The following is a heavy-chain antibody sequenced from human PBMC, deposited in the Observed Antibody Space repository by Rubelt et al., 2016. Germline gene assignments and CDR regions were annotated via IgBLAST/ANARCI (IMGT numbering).Heavy chain of an antibody. V-gene: IGHV1-2*06. J-gene: IGHJ3*02. D-gene: IGHD4-23*01. Sequence: QVQLVQSGAEVKKPGASVKVSCKASGYTFTSYGISWVRQAPGQGLEWMGRINPNSGGTNYAQKFQGRVTMTRDTSISTAYMELSRLRSDDTAVYYCARSYGGKGVITYAFDIWGQGTEVTVSS. CDR2: INPNSGGT. CDR1: GYTFTSYG. CDR3: ARSYGGKGVITYAFDI.